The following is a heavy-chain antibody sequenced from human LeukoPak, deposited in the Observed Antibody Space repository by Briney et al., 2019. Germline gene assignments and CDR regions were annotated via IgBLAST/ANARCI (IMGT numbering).Heavy chain of an antibody. D-gene: IGHD6-19*01. CDR2: IYPGVSDT. J-gene: IGHJ4*02. CDR1: GYSFTSYW. Sequence: GESLRISCKGSGYSFTSYWISWVRQIPGKGLEWMGIIYPGVSDTRYSPSFQGQVTISVDKSISTAYLQWSSLKASDTAMYYCARQGVYSSGWYPFDYWGQGTLVTVSS. CDR3: ARQGVYSSGWYPFDY. V-gene: IGHV5-51*01.